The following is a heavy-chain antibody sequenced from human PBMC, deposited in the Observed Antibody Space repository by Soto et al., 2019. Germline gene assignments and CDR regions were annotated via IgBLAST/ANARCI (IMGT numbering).Heavy chain of an antibody. J-gene: IGHJ4*02. CDR2: INAGNRNT. D-gene: IGHD3-9*01. V-gene: IGHV1-3*01. CDR1: GYTFPRYA. Sequence: ASVKVSCKASGYTFPRYAMNWVRQAPGQSPEWMGWINAGNRNTKYSQRFQGRVTITRDTSASTAYMQLSSLTSEDTAVYYCARRGALTNYYYGYYFEYWGQGTMVTVSS. CDR3: ARRGALTNYYYGYYFEY.